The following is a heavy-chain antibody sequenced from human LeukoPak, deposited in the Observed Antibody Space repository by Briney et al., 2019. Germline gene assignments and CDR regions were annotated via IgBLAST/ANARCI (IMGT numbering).Heavy chain of an antibody. J-gene: IGHJ4*02. CDR1: GGSISSGGYS. Sequence: SETLSLTCAVFGGSISSGGYSWSWIRQPPGKGLEWIGYIYHSGSTYYNPSLKSRVTMSVDRSKNQFSLKLNSVTAADTAVYYCARGGGYQLLPIDYWGQGTLVTVSS. CDR3: ARGGGYQLLPIDY. D-gene: IGHD2-2*01. CDR2: IYHSGST. V-gene: IGHV4-30-2*01.